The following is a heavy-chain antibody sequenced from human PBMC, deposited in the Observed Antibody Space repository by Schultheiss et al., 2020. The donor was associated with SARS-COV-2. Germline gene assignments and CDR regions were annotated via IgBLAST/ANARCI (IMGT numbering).Heavy chain of an antibody. D-gene: IGHD3-3*01. V-gene: IGHV4-34*01. CDR1: GGSLSGYY. CDR2: INHAGGT. CDR3: ARDRARGGFGVVRWFDP. Sequence: SETLSLTCAVYGGSLSGYYWSWIRQTPGKGLEWIGEINHAGGTNYNPSLKSRVTISLDTSKNQLSLKLSSVTAADTAVYYCARDRARGGFGVVRWFDPWGQGTLVTVSS. J-gene: IGHJ5*02.